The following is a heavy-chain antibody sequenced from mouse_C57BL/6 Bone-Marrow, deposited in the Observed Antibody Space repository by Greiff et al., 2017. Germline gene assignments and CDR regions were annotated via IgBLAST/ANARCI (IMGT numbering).Heavy chain of an antibody. CDR3: AIEGYPFYY. CDR1: GYTFTSYW. CDR2: IDPSDSYT. J-gene: IGHJ2*01. V-gene: IGHV1-50*01. Sequence: VQLQQSGAELVKPGASVKLSCKASGYTFTSYWMQWVKQRPGQGLEWIGEIDPSDSYTNYNQKFKGKATLTVDKSSSTAYMQLSSLTSEDSAVYYCAIEGYPFYYWGQGTTLTVSS.